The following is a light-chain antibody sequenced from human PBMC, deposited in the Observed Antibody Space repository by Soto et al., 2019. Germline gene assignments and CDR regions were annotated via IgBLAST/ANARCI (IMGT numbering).Light chain of an antibody. V-gene: IGKV1-33*01. Sequence: GDRITITCQASQDISDSLNWYQQKPGRAPNLLIYDASNLETGVPSRFSGSGAGTDFTFTITGLQPEDIATYYCHQYTKPPLTFGGGTKVEIK. J-gene: IGKJ4*01. CDR1: QDISDS. CDR3: HQYTKPPLT. CDR2: DAS.